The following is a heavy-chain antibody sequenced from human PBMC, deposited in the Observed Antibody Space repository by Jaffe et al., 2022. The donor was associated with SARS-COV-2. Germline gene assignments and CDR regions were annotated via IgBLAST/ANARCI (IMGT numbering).Heavy chain of an antibody. Sequence: QLQLQESGPGLVKPSETLSLTCTVSGGSISSSSYYWGWIRQPPGKGLEWIGSIYYSGSTYYNPSLKSRVTISVDTSKNQFSLKLSSVTAADTAVYYCARQGRAVAAYFDYWGQGTLVTVSS. V-gene: IGHV4-39*01. CDR3: ARQGRAVAAYFDY. CDR2: IYYSGST. D-gene: IGHD6-19*01. J-gene: IGHJ4*02. CDR1: GGSISSSSYY.